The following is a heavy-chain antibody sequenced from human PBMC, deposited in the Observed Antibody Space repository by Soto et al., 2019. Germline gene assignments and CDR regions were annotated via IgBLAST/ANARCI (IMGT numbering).Heavy chain of an antibody. J-gene: IGHJ4*02. CDR3: ARDSAAAVGMRFFEY. CDR2: TWFDGKNQ. V-gene: IGHV3-33*01. CDR1: GFTFSSYG. Sequence: QVQLVESGGGVVQPGTSLRLSCATSGFTFSSYGMHWVRQAPGKGLEWVSVTWFDGKNQYYADSVKGRFTISRDNSKDTGFLQMNSLRAEDTAVYYCARDSAAAVGMRFFEYWGQGTLVTVSS. D-gene: IGHD6-13*01.